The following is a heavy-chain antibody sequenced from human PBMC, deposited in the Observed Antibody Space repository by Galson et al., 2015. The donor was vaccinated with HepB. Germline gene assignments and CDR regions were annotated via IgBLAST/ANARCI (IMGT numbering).Heavy chain of an antibody. Sequence: SVKVSCKASGGTFSSYAISWVRQAPGQGLEWMGGIIPIFGTANYAQKFQGRVTITADKSTSTAYMELSSLRSEDTAVYYCAGKILWFGESPRVLPYYYYYGMDVWGQGTTVTVSS. CDR3: AGKILWFGESPRVLPYYYYYGMDV. CDR2: IIPIFGTA. CDR1: GGTFSSYA. D-gene: IGHD3-10*01. V-gene: IGHV1-69*06. J-gene: IGHJ6*02.